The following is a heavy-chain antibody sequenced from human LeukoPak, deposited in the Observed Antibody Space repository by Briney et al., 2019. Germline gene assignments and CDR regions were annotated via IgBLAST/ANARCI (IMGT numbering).Heavy chain of an antibody. CDR2: ISYDGDNK. CDR3: ARDLTATSPYYFDY. Sequence: GGSLRLSCAASGFTFSSYAMHWVRQAPGKGLEWVAVISYDGDNKYYADSVKGRFTISRDNSKNTLYLQMNSLRAEDTAVYYCARDLTATSPYYFDYWGQGTLVTVSS. J-gene: IGHJ4*02. D-gene: IGHD2-21*02. CDR1: GFTFSSYA. V-gene: IGHV3-30-3*01.